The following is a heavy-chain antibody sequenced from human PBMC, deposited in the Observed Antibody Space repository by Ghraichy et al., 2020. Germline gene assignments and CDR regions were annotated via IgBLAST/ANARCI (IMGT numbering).Heavy chain of an antibody. CDR3: AKDWGCSGGSCYSAFFDY. CDR1: GFTFSSYA. D-gene: IGHD2-15*01. V-gene: IGHV3-23*01. J-gene: IGHJ4*02. Sequence: GGSLRLSCAASGFTFSSYAMSWVRQAPGKGLEWVSAISGSGGSTYYADSVKGRFTISRDNSKNTLYLQMNSLRAEDTAVYYCAKDWGCSGGSCYSAFFDYWGQGTLVTVSS. CDR2: ISGSGGST.